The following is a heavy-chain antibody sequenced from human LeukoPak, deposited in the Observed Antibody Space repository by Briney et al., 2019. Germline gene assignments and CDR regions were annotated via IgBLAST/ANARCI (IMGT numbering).Heavy chain of an antibody. Sequence: GGSLRLSCAASGFTFSSYWVSWVRQAPGKGLEWVANLKEDGSGKYYVDSVKGRFTISRDNAKNSLYLQMNSLRAEDTAIYYCARDSSRSSGSSNDYWGQGTLVTVSS. CDR3: ARDSSRSSGSSNDY. V-gene: IGHV3-7*04. CDR1: GFTFSSYW. D-gene: IGHD3-10*01. CDR2: LKEDGSGK. J-gene: IGHJ4*02.